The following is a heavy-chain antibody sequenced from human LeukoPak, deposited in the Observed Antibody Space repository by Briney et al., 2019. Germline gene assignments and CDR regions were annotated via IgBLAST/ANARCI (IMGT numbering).Heavy chain of an antibody. CDR3: ASGRTLNEYFQH. CDR2: ISGSGGST. V-gene: IGHV3-23*01. CDR1: GFTFSNAW. D-gene: IGHD3-10*01. Sequence: PGGSLRLSCAASGFTFSNAWMSWVRQAPGKGLEWVSAISGSGGSTYYADSVKGRFTISRDNSKNTLYLQMNSLRAEDTAVYYCASGRTLNEYFQHWGQGTLVTVSS. J-gene: IGHJ1*01.